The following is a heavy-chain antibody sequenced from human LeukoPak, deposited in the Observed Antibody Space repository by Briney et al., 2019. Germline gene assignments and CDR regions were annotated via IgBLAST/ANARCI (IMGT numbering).Heavy chain of an antibody. CDR3: ARETVVVVPAAQASYNWFDP. J-gene: IGHJ5*02. CDR1: GGSISSYY. Sequence: SETLSLTCTVSGGSISSYYWSWIRQPAGKGLEWIGRIYTSGCTNYNPSLKSRVTMSVDTSKNQFSLKLSSVTAADTAVYYCARETVVVVPAAQASYNWFDPWGQGTLVTVSS. V-gene: IGHV4-4*07. CDR2: IYTSGCT. D-gene: IGHD2-2*01.